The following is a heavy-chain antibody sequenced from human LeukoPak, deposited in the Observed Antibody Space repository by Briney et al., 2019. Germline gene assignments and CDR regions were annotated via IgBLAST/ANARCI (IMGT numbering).Heavy chain of an antibody. CDR1: GFMVSSNH. J-gene: IGHJ4*02. CDR2: IYNTGTT. CDR3: ARRVGYCNTNGCPPFDY. D-gene: IGHD2/OR15-2a*01. Sequence: GGSLRLSCAVSGFMVSSNHVSWFRQVPGKGLECVSSIYNTGTTYYADSVKGRFIISRDNSKNTVYLQMNSLRAEDTAVYYCARRVGYCNTNGCPPFDYWGQGNLVTVSS. V-gene: IGHV3-66*04.